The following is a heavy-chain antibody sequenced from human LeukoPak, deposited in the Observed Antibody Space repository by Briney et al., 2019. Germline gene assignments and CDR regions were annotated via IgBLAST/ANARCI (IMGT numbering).Heavy chain of an antibody. CDR2: ISAYNGNT. CDR3: ARAVPYCSRTSCLSDAFDI. Sequence: GSVKVSCKASGYTFTSYGISWVRQAPGQGLEWMGWISAYNGNTNYAQKLQGRVTMTTDTSTSTAYMELRSLRSDDTAVYYCARAVPYCSRTSCLSDAFDIWGQGTMVTSLQ. J-gene: IGHJ3*02. V-gene: IGHV1-18*01. D-gene: IGHD2-2*01. CDR1: GYTFTSYG.